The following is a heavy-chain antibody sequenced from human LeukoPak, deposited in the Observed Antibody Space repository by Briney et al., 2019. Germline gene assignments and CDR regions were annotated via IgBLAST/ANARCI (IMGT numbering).Heavy chain of an antibody. CDR2: ISDAAGTT. V-gene: IGHV3-23*01. J-gene: IGHJ4*02. D-gene: IGHD3-3*01. CDR3: AKGEFWSAYYN. Sequence: PGGSLRLSCAASGFTFSTFAMNWGRQAPGKGLEWVSTISDAAGTTYYADSVRGRFTISRDNSKNTLYLQMNSLRAEDTAVYYCAKGEFWSAYYNWGQGTLVTVSS. CDR1: GFTFSTFA.